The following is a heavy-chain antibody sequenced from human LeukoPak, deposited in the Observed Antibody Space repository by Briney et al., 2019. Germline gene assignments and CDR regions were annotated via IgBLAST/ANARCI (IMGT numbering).Heavy chain of an antibody. V-gene: IGHV4-30-4*08. CDR3: AREVDTYYFDY. CDR1: GGSISSGDYY. J-gene: IGHJ4*02. D-gene: IGHD2-15*01. CDR2: TYYSGST. Sequence: PSQTLSLTCTVSGGSISSGDYYWSWIRQPPGKGLEWIGYTYYSGSTYYNPSLKSRVTISVDTSKNQFSLKLSSVTAADTAVYYCAREVDTYYFDYWGQGTLVTVSS.